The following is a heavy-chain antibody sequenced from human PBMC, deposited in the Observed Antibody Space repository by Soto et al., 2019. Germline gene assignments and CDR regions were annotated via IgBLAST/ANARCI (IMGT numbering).Heavy chain of an antibody. V-gene: IGHV1-69*13. D-gene: IGHD5-18*01. CDR2: IIPIFGTA. J-gene: IGHJ4*02. CDR1: GGTFSSYA. CDR3: ARGQTSGYSYGYNFDY. Sequence: SVKVSCKASGGTFSSYAISWVRQAPGQGLEWMGGIIPIFGTANYAQKFQGRVTITADESTSTAYMELSSLRSEDTAVYYCARGQTSGYSYGYNFDYWGQGTLVTVSS.